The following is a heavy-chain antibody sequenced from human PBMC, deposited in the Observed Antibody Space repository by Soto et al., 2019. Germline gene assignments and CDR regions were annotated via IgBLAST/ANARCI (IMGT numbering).Heavy chain of an antibody. D-gene: IGHD4-17*01. J-gene: IGHJ3*02. CDR1: GFTFSSYA. V-gene: IGHV3-30-3*01. Sequence: QVQLVESGGGVVQPGRSLRLSCVASGFTFSSYAMHWVRQAPGKGLEWVAVISYDGSNKYYADSVKGRFTISRDNSKNTLYLQMNSLRAEDTAVYYCARVGGPTVDYAFDIWAKGQWSPSLQ. CDR3: ARVGGPTVDYAFDI. CDR2: ISYDGSNK.